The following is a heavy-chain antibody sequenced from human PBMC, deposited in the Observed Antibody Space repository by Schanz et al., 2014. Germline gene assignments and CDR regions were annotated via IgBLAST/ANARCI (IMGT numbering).Heavy chain of an antibody. CDR1: GLTFSAYW. CDR2: IKPDGSEK. Sequence: EVQLVESGGGLVQPGGSLRFSCAASGLTFSAYWMTWVRQAPGKGLDWVGIIKPDGSEKFYVDSVKGRFTISRDNAKNLMYLHLNSLRAEDTAVYYCAREVGGSFGQHYWGQGALVTVSS. D-gene: IGHD1-26*01. J-gene: IGHJ4*02. CDR3: AREVGGSFGQHY. V-gene: IGHV3-7*01.